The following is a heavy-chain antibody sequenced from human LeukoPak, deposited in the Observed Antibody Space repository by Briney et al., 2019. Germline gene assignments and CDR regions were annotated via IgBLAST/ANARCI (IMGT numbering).Heavy chain of an antibody. CDR2: ISSRSSYI. CDR1: GFTFSYYS. D-gene: IGHD2-2*01. J-gene: IGHJ2*01. V-gene: IGHV3-21*01. Sequence: RGALRLSCSASGFTFSYYSMNWVRQAPGKGLEWVSSISSRSSYIYYEDSLKGRFTISRDNAKNSLYLQMTGLRVEDTAMYFCARDLGDIVLEPPSIHFDLWGRGTLVTVSS. CDR3: ARDLGDIVLEPPSIHFDL.